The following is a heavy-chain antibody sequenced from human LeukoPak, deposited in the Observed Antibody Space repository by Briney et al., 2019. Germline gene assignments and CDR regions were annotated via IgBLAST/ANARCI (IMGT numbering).Heavy chain of an antibody. CDR1: DYYISSGHY. V-gene: IGHV4-38-2*02. Sequence: SETLSLTCTVSDYYISSGHYWGWIRQPPGKGLEWIGNIHHAGATYHNPSLKSRVTISVDTSKNQFSLKLSSVTAADTAVYYCARAPPVPAAFDYWGQGTLVTVSS. CDR3: ARAPPVPAAFDY. D-gene: IGHD2-2*01. CDR2: IHHAGAT. J-gene: IGHJ4*02.